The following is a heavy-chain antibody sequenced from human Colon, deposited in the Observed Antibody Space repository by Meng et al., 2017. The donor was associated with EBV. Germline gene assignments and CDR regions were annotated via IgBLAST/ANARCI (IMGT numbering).Heavy chain of an antibody. Sequence: VQSEAPGPVLAKPSGTLALTCAGPGGSLSSRNWWSWVRQPPGKGLEWIGEIYHSGSTNYNPSLKSRVTISVDESKNQFSLRLSSVTAADTAVYYCARVGAYCGGDCYHPRWGQGTLVTVSS. CDR3: ARVGAYCGGDCYHPR. D-gene: IGHD2-21*02. CDR2: IYHSGST. V-gene: IGHV4-4*02. J-gene: IGHJ4*02. CDR1: GGSLSSRNW.